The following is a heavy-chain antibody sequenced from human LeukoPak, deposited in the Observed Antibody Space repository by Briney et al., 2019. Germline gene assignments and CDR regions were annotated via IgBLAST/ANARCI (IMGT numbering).Heavy chain of an antibody. J-gene: IGHJ3*02. CDR2: IIPIFGTA. CDR1: GGTFSSYA. D-gene: IGHD5-18*01. CDR3: ARMGHGYSLDDAFDI. V-gene: IGHV1-69*05. Sequence: SVKVSCKASGGTFSSYAISWVRQAPGQGLEWMGRIIPIFGTANCAQKFQGRVTITTDESTSTAYMELSSLRSEDTAVYYCARMGHGYSLDDAFDIWGQGTMVTVSS.